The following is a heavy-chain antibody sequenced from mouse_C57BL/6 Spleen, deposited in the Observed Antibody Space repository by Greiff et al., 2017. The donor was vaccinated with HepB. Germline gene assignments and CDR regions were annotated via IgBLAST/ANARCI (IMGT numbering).Heavy chain of an antibody. J-gene: IGHJ2*01. CDR3: ARSYNWDSFDY. CDR1: GYTFTSYW. V-gene: IGHV1-52*01. Sequence: VQLQQPGAELVRPGSSVKLSCKASGYTFTSYWMHWVKQRPIQGLEWIGNIDPSDSEAHYNQKFKDKATLTVDKSSSTAYMQLSSLTSEDSAVYYCARSYNWDSFDYWGQGTTLTVSS. CDR2: IDPSDSEA. D-gene: IGHD4-1*01.